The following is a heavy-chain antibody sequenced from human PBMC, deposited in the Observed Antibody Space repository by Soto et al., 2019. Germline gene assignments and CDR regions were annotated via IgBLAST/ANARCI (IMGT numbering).Heavy chain of an antibody. D-gene: IGHD5-18*01. CDR3: ASVDTAMRYFDY. J-gene: IGHJ4*02. CDR1: GGSISSYY. CDR2: IYYSGST. V-gene: IGHV4-59*01. Sequence: SETLSLTCTVSGGSISSYYWSWIRQPPGKGLEWIGYIYYSGSTNYNPSLKSRVTISVDTSKNQFSLKLSSVTAADTAVYYCASVDTAMRYFDYWGQGPLVTVS.